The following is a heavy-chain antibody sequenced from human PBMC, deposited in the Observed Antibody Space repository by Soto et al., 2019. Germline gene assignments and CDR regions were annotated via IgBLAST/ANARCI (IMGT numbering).Heavy chain of an antibody. CDR1: GGTFSSYA. V-gene: IGHV1-69*01. D-gene: IGHD2-15*01. CDR2: IIPIFGTA. J-gene: IGHJ3*02. CDR3: ARNYCGGGSCYLTDAFDI. Sequence: QVQLVQSGAEVKKPGSSVKVSCKASGGTFSSYAISWVRQAPGQGLEWMGGIIPIFGTANYAQKFQGRVTITAGESTSTAYMELSSMRSEGTAVYYCARNYCGGGSCYLTDAFDIWGQGTMVTVSS.